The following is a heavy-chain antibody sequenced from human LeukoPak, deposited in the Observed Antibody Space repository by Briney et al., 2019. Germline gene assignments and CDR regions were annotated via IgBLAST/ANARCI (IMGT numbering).Heavy chain of an antibody. CDR1: GGSISSSNW. V-gene: IGHV4-4*02. CDR2: IYHSGST. CDR3: ARFCGSTSWHSGCYYGIDV. D-gene: IGHD2-2*01. J-gene: IGHJ6*02. Sequence: SGTLSLTCAVSGGSISSSNWWSWVRQPPGKGLEWIGEIYHSGSTNYNPSLESRVTVSVDKSKNQFSLDLSSVTAADTAVYYCARFCGSTSWHSGCYYGIDVWGQGTTVTVSS.